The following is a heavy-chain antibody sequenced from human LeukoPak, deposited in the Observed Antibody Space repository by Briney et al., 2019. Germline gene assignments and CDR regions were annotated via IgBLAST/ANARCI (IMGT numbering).Heavy chain of an antibody. J-gene: IGHJ4*02. V-gene: IGHV3-74*01. Sequence: GRSLRLSCAASGFTFSSYWMHWVRQAPGKGLVWVSRINSDGSSTSYADSVKGRFTISRDNAKNTLYLQMNSLRAEDTAVYYCANCNTYYYDSSGYYSNWGQGTLVTVSS. CDR1: GFTFSSYW. CDR2: INSDGSST. CDR3: ANCNTYYYDSSGYYSN. D-gene: IGHD3-22*01.